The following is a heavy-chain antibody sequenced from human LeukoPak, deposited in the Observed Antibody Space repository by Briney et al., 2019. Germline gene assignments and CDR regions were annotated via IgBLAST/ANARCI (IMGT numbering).Heavy chain of an antibody. CDR2: MNPNRGNT. Sequence: ASVKVSRKASGYTFTSYDINWVRQPTGQGLEAMGWMNPNRGNTGYAQKFPGRVTMTRNTSINTAYMELSSLRSEDTAVYYCARRPPGGQDFDYWGQGTLVTVSS. J-gene: IGHJ4*02. CDR3: ARRPPGGQDFDY. CDR1: GYTFTSYD. V-gene: IGHV1-8*01.